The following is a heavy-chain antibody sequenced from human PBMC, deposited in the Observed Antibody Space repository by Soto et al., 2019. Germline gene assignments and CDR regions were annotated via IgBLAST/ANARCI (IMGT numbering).Heavy chain of an antibody. CDR1: GGQFSSYR. V-gene: IGHV1-18*01. CDR3: ARDLLNWTMVRGVIITSTDYDYYYGMDV. Sequence: ASVKFSCKASGGQFSSYRISWVRQGPGRGLERTGWRSAYNGNTNYAQKLQGRVNMTTDTSPSTAYMELRSLRSDDTAVYYCARDLLNWTMVRGVIITSTDYDYYYGMDVWGQGTTVTFSS. CDR2: RSAYNGNT. J-gene: IGHJ6*01. D-gene: IGHD3-10*01.